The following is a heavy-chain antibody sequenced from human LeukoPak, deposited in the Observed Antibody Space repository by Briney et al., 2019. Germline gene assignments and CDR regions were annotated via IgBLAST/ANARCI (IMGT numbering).Heavy chain of an antibody. CDR2: IYYSGST. V-gene: IGHV4-39*01. J-gene: IGHJ3*02. Sequence: SETLSLTCTVSGGSISSSSYYWGWIRQPPGKGLEWIGSIYYSGSTYYNPSLKSRVTISVDTSKNQFSLKLSPVTAADTAVYYCARRPAAFDIWGQGTMVTASS. CDR3: ARRPAAFDI. CDR1: GGSISSSSYY.